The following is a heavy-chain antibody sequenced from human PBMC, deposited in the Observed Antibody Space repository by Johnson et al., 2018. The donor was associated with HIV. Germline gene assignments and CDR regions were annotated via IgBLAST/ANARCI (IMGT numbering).Heavy chain of an antibody. CDR2: ISYDGSNK. V-gene: IGHV3-30-3*02. Sequence: QVQLVESGGGVVQPGRSLRLSCAASGFTFSSYAMHWVRQAPGKGLEWVAVISYDGSNKYYADSVKGRFPISRDNSKNTLYLQMNSLRTEDTSVYYCAKLIEYHEDGWDAFDLWGQGTMVTVSS. CDR3: AKLIEYHEDGWDAFDL. J-gene: IGHJ3*01. D-gene: IGHD2-2*01. CDR1: GFTFSSYA.